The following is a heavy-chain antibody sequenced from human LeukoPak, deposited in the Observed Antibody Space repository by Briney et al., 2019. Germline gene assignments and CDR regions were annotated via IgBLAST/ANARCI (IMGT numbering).Heavy chain of an antibody. V-gene: IGHV3-30*18. CDR1: GFTFSTYV. CDR3: AKVDSSGWQNIDY. D-gene: IGHD6-19*01. J-gene: IGHJ4*02. Sequence: GGSLRLSCAASGFTFSTYVMHWVRQAPGKGLEWVAVISYDGNNKYYADSVKGRFTISRDNSKNTLYVQMNNMRAEDTAVYYCAKVDSSGWQNIDYWGQGTLVTVSS. CDR2: ISYDGNNK.